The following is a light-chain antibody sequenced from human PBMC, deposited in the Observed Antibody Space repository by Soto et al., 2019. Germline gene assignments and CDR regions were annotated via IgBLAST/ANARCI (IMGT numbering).Light chain of an antibody. CDR1: QSVSSN. V-gene: IGKV3-15*01. J-gene: IGKJ1*01. Sequence: EIVMTQSPATLSVSPGERATLSCRASQSVSSNLAWYQQKPGQAPRLLIYGASTRATGIPARFSGSGSGTEFTLTISSLQSEDFAVYCCQQYNNWPLLTFGQGTKV. CDR2: GAS. CDR3: QQYNNWPLLT.